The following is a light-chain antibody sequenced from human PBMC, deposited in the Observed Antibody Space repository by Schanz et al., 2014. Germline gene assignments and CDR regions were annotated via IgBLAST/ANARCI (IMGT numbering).Light chain of an antibody. CDR1: QSVSGSY. Sequence: EIVLTQSPGTLSLSPGERATLSCRASQSVSGSYLAWYQQKPGQAPRLLIYGASNRATGIPDRFSGSGSGTDFTLTISRLEPEDFAVYYCQQYVSSPRTFGQGTKVEIK. V-gene: IGKV3-20*01. CDR3: QQYVSSPRT. CDR2: GAS. J-gene: IGKJ1*01.